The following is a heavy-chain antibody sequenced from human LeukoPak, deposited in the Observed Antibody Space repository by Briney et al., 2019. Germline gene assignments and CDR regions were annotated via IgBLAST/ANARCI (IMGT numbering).Heavy chain of an antibody. Sequence: SETLSLTCSVSGYSIRSGYHWAWIRQSPGKGLEWIGETHHSGRTTYNPSLNSRVTLSVDKSKNQFSLTLTSVTAADTAVYYCARNAYYCMDVWGKGTTVTVSS. CDR2: THHSGRT. V-gene: IGHV4-38-2*01. CDR3: ARNAYYCMDV. J-gene: IGHJ6*03. CDR1: GYSIRSGYH.